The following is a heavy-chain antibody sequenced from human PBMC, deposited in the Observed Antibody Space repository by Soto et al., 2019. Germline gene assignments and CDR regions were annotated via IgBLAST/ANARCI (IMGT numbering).Heavy chain of an antibody. CDR3: ARGLFGQQWLVGFDT. D-gene: IGHD6-19*01. CDR2: TIPMFATA. CDR1: GGSFSNYI. J-gene: IGHJ4*02. Sequence: QVHLVQSGAEVKKPGSSVKVSCKASGGSFSNYIFAWVRQAPGQGLEWMGGTIPMFATAQYAQKLQGRVTITADESTSTAYMDLTSLTSDDTAVYYCARGLFGQQWLVGFDTWGQGTLVTVSS. V-gene: IGHV1-69*01.